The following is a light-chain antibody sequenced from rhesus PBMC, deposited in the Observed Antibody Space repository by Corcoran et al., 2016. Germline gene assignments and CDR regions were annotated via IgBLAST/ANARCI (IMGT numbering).Light chain of an antibody. CDR2: AVS. CDR3: SSSAGSNTFI. Sequence: QAALTQPRSVSGSPGQSVTISCTGTSSDIGGYNYVSWYQQHPGTAPKLMIYAVSKRPSGVSDRFSGSKSGNTASLTISGLQAEDAADYYCSSSAGSNTFIFGAGTRLTVL. V-gene: IGLV2-32*02. J-gene: IGLJ1*01. CDR1: SSDIGGYNY.